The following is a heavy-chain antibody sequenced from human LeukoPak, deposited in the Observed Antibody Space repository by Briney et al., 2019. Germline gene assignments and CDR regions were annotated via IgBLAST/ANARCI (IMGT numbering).Heavy chain of an antibody. CDR3: ARTDSLPTKYYYYGMDV. CDR2: ISDSSKTI. J-gene: IGHJ6*02. D-gene: IGHD5-24*01. Sequence: GGSLRLSCAASGFTFSSYSMNWVRQAPGKGVEWVSYISDSSKTIYYADSVKGRFTISRDNAKNSLYLQVNSLRDEDTAVYYCARTDSLPTKYYYYGMDVWGQGTTVTVSS. CDR1: GFTFSSYS. V-gene: IGHV3-48*02.